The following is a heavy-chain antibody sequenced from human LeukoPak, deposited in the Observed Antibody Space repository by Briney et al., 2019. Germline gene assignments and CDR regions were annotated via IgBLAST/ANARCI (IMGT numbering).Heavy chain of an antibody. V-gene: IGHV1-2*02. Sequence: ASVKVSCKASGYTFTGYYMHWVRQAPGQGPEWMGWINPNSGGTNYAQKFQGRVTMTRDTSISTAYMELSRLRSDDTAVYYCASFLGYSYGWDYWGQGTLVTVSS. CDR2: INPNSGGT. J-gene: IGHJ4*02. D-gene: IGHD5-18*01. CDR1: GYTFTGYY. CDR3: ASFLGYSYGWDY.